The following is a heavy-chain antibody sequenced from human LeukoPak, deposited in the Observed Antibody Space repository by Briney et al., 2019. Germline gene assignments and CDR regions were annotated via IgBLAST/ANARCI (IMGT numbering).Heavy chain of an antibody. D-gene: IGHD5-12*01. J-gene: IGHJ4*02. V-gene: IGHV3-30*04. CDR1: GFTFSLYA. Sequence: GGSLRLSCAASGFTFSLYAMHWVRQAPGKGLEWVAVTSYDGSNKYYADSVKGRFSISRDNSKNTLYLQMNSLRAEETAVYYCAKDATLYSGYHFDYWGQGTLVTVSS. CDR2: TSYDGSNK. CDR3: AKDATLYSGYHFDY.